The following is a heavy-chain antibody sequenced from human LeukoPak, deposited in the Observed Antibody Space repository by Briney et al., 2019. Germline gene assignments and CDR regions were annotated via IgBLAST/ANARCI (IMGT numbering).Heavy chain of an antibody. V-gene: IGHV3-74*01. Sequence: PGGSLRLSCTTSGFTFNTYWMHWVRQAPGKGLVWVSRVSGDGSSTVYADSVKGRFTISGDNAKNTLYLQMNSLRVEDTAVYYCTRDLSPAHFWGQGTLVTVSS. J-gene: IGHJ4*02. CDR3: TRDLSPAHF. CDR2: VSGDGSST. CDR1: GFTFNTYW. D-gene: IGHD2/OR15-2a*01.